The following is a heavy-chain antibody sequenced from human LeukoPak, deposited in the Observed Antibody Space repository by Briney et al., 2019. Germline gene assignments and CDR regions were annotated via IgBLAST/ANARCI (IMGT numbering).Heavy chain of an antibody. CDR2: IGIDSGNT. Sequence: GGSLRFSCAAPGFTFSDYSMNWVRQAPGKGRKWISYIGIDSGNTNYADSVKGRFTISGDKAKNSLYLQMNSLRVEDTAVYYCARDYKYAFDNWGQGTLVTVSS. CDR1: GFTFSDYS. J-gene: IGHJ4*02. CDR3: ARDYKYAFDN. D-gene: IGHD5-24*01. V-gene: IGHV3-48*01.